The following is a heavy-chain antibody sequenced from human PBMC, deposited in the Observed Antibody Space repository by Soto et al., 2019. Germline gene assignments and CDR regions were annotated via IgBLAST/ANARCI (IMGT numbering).Heavy chain of an antibody. CDR1: GFSLSTSGEG. D-gene: IGHD3-3*01. V-gene: IGHV2-5*01. Sequence: QITLKESGPPQVNPTQTLTLTCTFSGFSLSTSGEGVGWIRQPPGKALEWLALIYWNDDKPYSPSLKNRLTVTKDASKNQVDLTMTNMDPVDTATYYCVHSTYPDFWSGYYSFYFDYWGQGTLVTVSS. CDR3: VHSTYPDFWSGYYSFYFDY. J-gene: IGHJ4*02. CDR2: IYWNDDK.